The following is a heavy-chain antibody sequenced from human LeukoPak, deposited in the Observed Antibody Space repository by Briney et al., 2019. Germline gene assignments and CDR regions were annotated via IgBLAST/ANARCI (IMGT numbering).Heavy chain of an antibody. V-gene: IGHV1-2*02. CDR1: GETFTGYY. J-gene: IGHJ4*02. D-gene: IGHD3-16*02. CDR2: FDPRTTVT. CDR3: ARGEYSRSLDF. Sequence: ASVKVSCKASGETFTGYYIHWVRQAPGQGLEWMGWFDPRTTVTNYAQKFQGRVIMSKDTSISTVYMDLNRLTSDDTATYYCARGEYSRSLDFWGQGTLVTVSS.